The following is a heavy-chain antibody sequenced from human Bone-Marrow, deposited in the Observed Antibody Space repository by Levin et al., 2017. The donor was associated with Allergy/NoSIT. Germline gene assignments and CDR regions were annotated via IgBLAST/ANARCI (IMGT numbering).Heavy chain of an antibody. CDR2: ISSSSDYI. D-gene: IGHD2-2*01. Sequence: PGGSLRLSCTDSRFTFNTYAMSWVRQVPGKGLEWVASISSSSDYIYYADAVKGRFTISRDDGMNSVHLQMNSLRAEDTAVYYCRTSSWYDGLDVWGQGTTVMVSS. J-gene: IGHJ6*02. V-gene: IGHV3-21*01. CDR1: RFTFNTYA. CDR3: RTSSWYDGLDV.